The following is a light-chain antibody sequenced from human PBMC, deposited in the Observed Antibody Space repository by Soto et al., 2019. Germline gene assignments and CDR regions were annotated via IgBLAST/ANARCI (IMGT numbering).Light chain of an antibody. CDR3: SSYTSSSTLERV. CDR2: DVS. V-gene: IGLV2-14*01. CDR1: SKEICGYNY. J-gene: IGLJ1*01. Sequence: QSVLTQPAPLSGSPGQSVTISCTGNSKEICGYNYVSWYQQHPGKAPKLMIYDVSNRPSGVSNRFSGSKSGNTASLTISGLQAEDEADYYCSSYTSSSTLERVLGTGTKVTVL.